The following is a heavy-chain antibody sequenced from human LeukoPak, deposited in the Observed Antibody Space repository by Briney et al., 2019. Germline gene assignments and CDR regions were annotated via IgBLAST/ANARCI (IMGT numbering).Heavy chain of an antibody. D-gene: IGHD6-25*01. V-gene: IGHV1-2*02. CDR2: INPNSGGT. CDR1: GYTFSGYF. Sequence: ASVKVFCKASGYTFSGYFIHWVRQAPGQGLEWMGWINPNSGGTNYAQKFQGRVIMTRDTSISTAYMELSGLRSDDTAVYYCARDSGESNVVDHWGPGTLVTVSS. CDR3: ARDSGESNVVDH. J-gene: IGHJ4*02.